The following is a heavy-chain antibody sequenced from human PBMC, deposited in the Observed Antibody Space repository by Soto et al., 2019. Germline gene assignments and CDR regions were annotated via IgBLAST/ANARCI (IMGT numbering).Heavy chain of an antibody. CDR3: ARIGWGGDS. V-gene: IGHV4-61*01. J-gene: IGHJ4*02. Sequence: QVQLQESGPGRVKPSETLSLTCSVSGGSVRTGSYHWSWIRQPPGKGLEWIGFIPNNGSPDYNPSRKSRVVVSIDRSKKQFYLKVNSVTAADTAVYFCARIGWGGDSWGQGTLVTVSS. D-gene: IGHD7-27*01. CDR1: GGSVRTGSYH. CDR2: IPNNGSP.